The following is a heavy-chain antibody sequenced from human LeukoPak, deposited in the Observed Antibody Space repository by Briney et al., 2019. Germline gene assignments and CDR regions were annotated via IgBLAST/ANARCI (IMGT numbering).Heavy chain of an antibody. CDR1: GYTFTSYA. CDR3: ASWGLGSSGWYTRRYYYYYGMDV. D-gene: IGHD6-19*01. Sequence: ASVKVSCKASGYTFTSYAMHWVRQAPGQRLEWMGWINAGNGNTKYSQKFQGRVTITRDTSASTAYMELSSLRSEDTAVYYCASWGLGSSGWYTRRYYYYYGMDVWGQGTTVTVSS. V-gene: IGHV1-3*01. CDR2: INAGNGNT. J-gene: IGHJ6*02.